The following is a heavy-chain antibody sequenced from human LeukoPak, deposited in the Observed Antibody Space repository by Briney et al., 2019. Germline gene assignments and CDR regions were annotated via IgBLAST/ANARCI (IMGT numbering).Heavy chain of an antibody. J-gene: IGHJ4*02. V-gene: IGHV1-2*02. CDR2: INPNSGGT. Sequence: GASVKVSCKASGYTFTGYYMRWVRQAPGQGLEWMGWINPNSGGTNYAQKFQGRVTMTRDTSISTAYMELSRLRSDDTAVYYCARDPGYSSSLDYWGQGTLVTVSS. D-gene: IGHD6-13*01. CDR1: GYTFTGYY. CDR3: ARDPGYSSSLDY.